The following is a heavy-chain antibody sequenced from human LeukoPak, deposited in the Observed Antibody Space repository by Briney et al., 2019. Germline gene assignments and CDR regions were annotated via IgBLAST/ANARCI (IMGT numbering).Heavy chain of an antibody. CDR1: GDSINNYY. D-gene: IGHD2-15*01. CDR2: IYSSGST. CDR3: ARLPRRYCSGGGCKPQWFDP. V-gene: IGHV4-4*07. J-gene: IGHJ5*02. Sequence: SETLSLTCTVSGDSINNYYWSWIRQPAGKGLEWIGRIYSSGSTNYNPSLKSRVAMSIGTSRNHFSLKLTSVTAADTAVYYCARLPRRYCSGGGCKPQWFDPWGQGTLVTVSS.